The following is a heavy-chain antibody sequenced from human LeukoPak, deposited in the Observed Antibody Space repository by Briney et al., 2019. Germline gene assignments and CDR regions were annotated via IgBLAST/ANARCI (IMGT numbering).Heavy chain of an antibody. CDR1: GFTFSSYG. J-gene: IGHJ4*02. Sequence: GRSLRLSCAASGFTFSSYGMHWVRQAPGKGLEWVAVISYDGSNKYYADSVKGRFTISRDNSKNTLYLQMNSLRAEDTAVYYCTTSRYWGQGTLVTVSS. D-gene: IGHD1-14*01. V-gene: IGHV3-30*03. CDR2: ISYDGSNK. CDR3: TTSRY.